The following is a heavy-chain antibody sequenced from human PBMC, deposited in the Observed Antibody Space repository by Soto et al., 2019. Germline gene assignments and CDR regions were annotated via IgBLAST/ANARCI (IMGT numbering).Heavy chain of an antibody. CDR2: INPSGGST. Sequence: RASVKVSCKASGYTFTSYYMHWVRQAPGQGLEWMGIINPSGGSTSYAQKFQGRVTMTRDTSTSTVYMELSSLRSEDTAVYYCARDRSRRDFSLPLYYYYYGMDVWGQGTTVTVSS. CDR3: ARDRSRRDFSLPLYYYYYGMDV. CDR1: GYTFTSYY. J-gene: IGHJ6*02. D-gene: IGHD3-3*02. V-gene: IGHV1-46*01.